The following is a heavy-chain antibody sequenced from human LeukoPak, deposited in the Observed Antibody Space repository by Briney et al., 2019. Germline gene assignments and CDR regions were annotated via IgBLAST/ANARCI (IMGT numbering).Heavy chain of an antibody. CDR1: GGSISSYY. CDR3: ARMGIAAATPHNWFDP. CDR2: IYYSGST. D-gene: IGHD6-13*01. V-gene: IGHV4-59*01. Sequence: PSETLSLTCTVSGGSISSYYWSWIRQPPGKGLEWIGYIYYSGSTNYNPSLKSRVTISVDTSKNQFSLKLSSVTAADTAVYYCARMGIAAATPHNWFDPWGQGTLVTVSS. J-gene: IGHJ5*02.